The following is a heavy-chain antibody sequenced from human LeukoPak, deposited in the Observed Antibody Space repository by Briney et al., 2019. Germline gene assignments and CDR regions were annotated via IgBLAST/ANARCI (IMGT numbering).Heavy chain of an antibody. CDR1: GGSFSGYY. CDR2: INHSGST. CDR3: ARGGRLWFGETG. J-gene: IGHJ4*02. D-gene: IGHD3-10*01. V-gene: IGHV4-34*01. Sequence: PSETLSLTCAVYGGSFSGYYWSWIRQPPGKGLEWIGEINHSGSTNYNPSLKSRVTISVDTSKNQFSLKLSSVTAADTAVYYCARGGRLWFGETGWGQGTLVIVSS.